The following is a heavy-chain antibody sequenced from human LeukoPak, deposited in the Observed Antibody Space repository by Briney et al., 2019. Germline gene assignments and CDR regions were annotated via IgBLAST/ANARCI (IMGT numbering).Heavy chain of an antibody. V-gene: IGHV1-2*02. J-gene: IGHJ4*02. CDR2: INPNSGDT. CDR3: ARDRTASWYGGEDY. D-gene: IGHD6-13*01. Sequence: GASVKVSCKASGYTFTGYYIHWVRQAPRHGLEWMGWINPNSGDTDYSQKFQGRVTMTRDTSISTTYMELSRLVSDDTAIYYCARDRTASWYGGEDYWGQGTLVTVSS. CDR1: GYTFTGYY.